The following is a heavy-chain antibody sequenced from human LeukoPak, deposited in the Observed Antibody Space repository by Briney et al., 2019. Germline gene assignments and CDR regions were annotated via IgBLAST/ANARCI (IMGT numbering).Heavy chain of an antibody. Sequence: ASVKVSCKASGYTFTSYGFSWVRQAPGQGLEWMGIINPSGGSTSYAQKFQGRVTMTRDTSTSTVYMELSSLRSEDTAVYYCARDRVSWLQEGNWFDPWGQGTLVTVSS. CDR1: GYTFTSYG. D-gene: IGHD6-13*01. CDR2: INPSGGST. CDR3: ARDRVSWLQEGNWFDP. J-gene: IGHJ5*02. V-gene: IGHV1-46*01.